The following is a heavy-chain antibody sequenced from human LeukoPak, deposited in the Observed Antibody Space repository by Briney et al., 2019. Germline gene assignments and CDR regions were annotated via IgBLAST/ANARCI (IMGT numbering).Heavy chain of an antibody. V-gene: IGHV3-48*04. Sequence: GGSLRLSCAASGFTFSSYWMSWVRQAPGKGLEWVSYISSSGSTVYYADSVKGRFTISRDNAKNSLYLQMNSLRAEDTAVYYCARKGGSGSYYKVYYYYGMDVWGQGTTVTVSS. CDR3: ARKGGSGSYYKVYYYYGMDV. D-gene: IGHD3-10*01. CDR1: GFTFSSYW. J-gene: IGHJ6*02. CDR2: ISSSGSTV.